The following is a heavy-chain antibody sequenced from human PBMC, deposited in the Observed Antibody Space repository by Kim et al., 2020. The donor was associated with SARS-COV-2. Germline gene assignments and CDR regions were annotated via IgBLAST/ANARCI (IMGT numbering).Heavy chain of an antibody. V-gene: IGHV3-23*01. CDR2: ISNSGGDT. J-gene: IGHJ6*04. CDR1: GFTFDNYV. CDR3: AKRRGVVIAGDCRNYGMDV. Sequence: GGSLRLSCATSGFTFDNYVMSWVRQPPGKGLEWVAVISNSGGDTYYADSVKARFIVSRDNSKNTLYLQMNSLRAEDTAVYYCAKRRGVVIAGDCRNYGMDVGGEGTAVTVSP. D-gene: IGHD3-3*01.